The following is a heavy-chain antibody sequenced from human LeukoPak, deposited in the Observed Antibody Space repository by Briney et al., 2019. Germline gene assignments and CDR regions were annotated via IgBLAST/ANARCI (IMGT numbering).Heavy chain of an antibody. J-gene: IGHJ5*02. Sequence: SETLSLTCTVSGGSISSGDYYWSWIRQPPGKGLEWIGYIYYSGSTYYNPSLKSRVTISVDTSKNQFSLKLSSVTAADTAVYYCARVHYYGSGNWFGPWGQGTLVTVSS. CDR1: GGSISSGDYY. D-gene: IGHD3-10*01. CDR3: ARVHYYGSGNWFGP. V-gene: IGHV4-30-4*01. CDR2: IYYSGST.